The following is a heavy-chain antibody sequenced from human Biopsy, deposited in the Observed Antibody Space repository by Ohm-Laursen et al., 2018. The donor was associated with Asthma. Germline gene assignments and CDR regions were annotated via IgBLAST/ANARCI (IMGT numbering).Heavy chain of an antibody. CDR3: ARDMGAGPNQPPSGSGSSHLYGMDV. Sequence: SLRLSCAASGLTFSDYWMHWVRQAPGKGLEWVSGISWNSGTIGYADSVKGRFTISRDNAKNSLYLQMNSLGPKDTAVYYCARDMGAGPNQPPSGSGSSHLYGMDVWGQGTTVTVSS. D-gene: IGHD3-10*01. CDR2: ISWNSGTI. V-gene: IGHV3-9*01. J-gene: IGHJ6*02. CDR1: GLTFSDYW.